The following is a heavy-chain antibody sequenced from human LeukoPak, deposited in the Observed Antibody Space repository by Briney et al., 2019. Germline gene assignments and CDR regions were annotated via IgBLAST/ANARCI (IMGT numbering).Heavy chain of an antibody. Sequence: SETLSLTCTVSGGSISSSSYYWGWIRQPPGKGLEWIGSIYYSGSTYYNPSLKSRVTISVDTSKNQFSLKLSSVTAADTAVYYCAREIRVVVPAAMGDWFDPWGQGTLVTVSS. J-gene: IGHJ5*02. D-gene: IGHD2-2*01. V-gene: IGHV4-39*07. CDR1: GGSISSSSYY. CDR3: AREIRVVVPAAMGDWFDP. CDR2: IYYSGST.